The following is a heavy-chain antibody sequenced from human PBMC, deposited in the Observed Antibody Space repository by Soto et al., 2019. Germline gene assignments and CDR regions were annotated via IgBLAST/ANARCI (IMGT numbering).Heavy chain of an antibody. CDR1: GGSISSGGYY. CDR3: ARGSGDGYYYYYMDV. V-gene: IGHV4-31*03. Sequence: SETLCLTCTVSGGSISSGGYYWSWIRQHPGKGLEWIGYIYYSGSTYYNPSLKSRVTISVDTSKNQFSLKLSSVTAADTAVYYCARGSGDGYYYYYMDVWGKGTTVTVSS. D-gene: IGHD2-15*01. CDR2: IYYSGST. J-gene: IGHJ6*03.